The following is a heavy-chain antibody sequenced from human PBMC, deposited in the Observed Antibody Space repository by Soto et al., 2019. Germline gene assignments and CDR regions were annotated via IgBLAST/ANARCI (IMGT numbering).Heavy chain of an antibody. Sequence: QVQLVQSGAEVKKPGSSVKVSCKASGGTFSSYAISWVRQAPGQGLEWMGGLIPIFGTANYAQKFQGRVTTTGDESTRTAYVELGSLRSEDTAVYYCGGGPKWGGENWFDPWGQGTLVTVSS. CDR2: LIPIFGTA. V-gene: IGHV1-69*01. CDR3: GGGPKWGGENWFDP. D-gene: IGHD7-27*01. CDR1: GGTFSSYA. J-gene: IGHJ5*02.